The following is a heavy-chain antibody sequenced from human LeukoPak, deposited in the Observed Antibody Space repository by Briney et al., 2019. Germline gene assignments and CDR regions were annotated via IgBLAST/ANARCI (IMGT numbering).Heavy chain of an antibody. V-gene: IGHV3-11*05. J-gene: IGHJ4*02. Sequence: PGGSLRLSCAASGFSFSDYYMSWVRQAPGKGLEWVSYISGSSSDTNYAESVRGRFTISRDNAKNSLYLQMNSLRAEDTAVYYCARAVKISAAAADYWGQGTLVTVSS. CDR2: ISGSSSDT. D-gene: IGHD6-13*01. CDR3: ARAVKISAAAADY. CDR1: GFSFSDYY.